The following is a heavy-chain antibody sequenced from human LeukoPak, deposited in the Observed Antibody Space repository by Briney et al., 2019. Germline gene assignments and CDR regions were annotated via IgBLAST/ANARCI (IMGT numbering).Heavy chain of an antibody. D-gene: IGHD3-22*01. J-gene: IGHJ1*01. Sequence: GASVKVSCKASGGTFSSYAISWVRQAPGQGLEWMGGIIPIFGTANYAQTFQGRVTITTDESTSTAYMELSSLRSEDTAVYYCARDPYYYDSSGYYFPPYSLQHWGQGTLVTVSS. CDR3: ARDPYYYDSSGYYFPPYSLQH. CDR1: GGTFSSYA. V-gene: IGHV1-69*05. CDR2: IIPIFGTA.